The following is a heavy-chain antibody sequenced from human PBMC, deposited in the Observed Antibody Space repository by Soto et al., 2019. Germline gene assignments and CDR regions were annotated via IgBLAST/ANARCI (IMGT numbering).Heavy chain of an antibody. V-gene: IGHV1-2*04. J-gene: IGHJ3*02. Sequence: VASVKVSCKASGYTFTGYYMHWVRQAPGQGLEWMGWINPNSGGTNYAQKFQGWVTMTRDTSISTAYMELSRLRSDDTAVYYCARTHDVGDSSGYYNDCAFDIWGQGTMVTVSS. D-gene: IGHD3-22*01. CDR2: INPNSGGT. CDR3: ARTHDVGDSSGYYNDCAFDI. CDR1: GYTFTGYY.